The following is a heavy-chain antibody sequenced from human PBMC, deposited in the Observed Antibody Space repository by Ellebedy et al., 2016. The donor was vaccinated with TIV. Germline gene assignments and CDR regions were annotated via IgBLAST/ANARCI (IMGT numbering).Heavy chain of an antibody. CDR1: GGSISSYY. V-gene: IGHV4-59*01. Sequence: SETLSLXXTVSGGSISSYYWSWIRQPPGKGLEWIGYIYYSGSTNYNPSLKSRVTISVDTSKNQFSLKLSSVTAADTAVYYCARAGYCSGGSCYVGGFYYYYYGMDVWGQGTTVTVSS. CDR3: ARAGYCSGGSCYVGGFYYYYYGMDV. CDR2: IYYSGST. D-gene: IGHD2-15*01. J-gene: IGHJ6*02.